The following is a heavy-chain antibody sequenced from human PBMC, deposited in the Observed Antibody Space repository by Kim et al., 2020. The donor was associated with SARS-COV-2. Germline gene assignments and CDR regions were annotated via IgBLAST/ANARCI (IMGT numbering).Heavy chain of an antibody. CDR3: ARDRGYCRCRSCYQHYYYYGMDG. CDR1: GYTFTGYY. Sequence: ASVKVSCKASGYTFTGYYMHWVRQAPGQGLEWMGWINPNSGGTNYAQKFQGRVTMTRDTAISTAYMELSRLRSDDTAVYYCARDRGYCRCRSCYQHYYYYGMDGWGQGTTVTVSS. J-gene: IGHJ6*02. D-gene: IGHD2-15*01. V-gene: IGHV1-2*02. CDR2: INPNSGGT.